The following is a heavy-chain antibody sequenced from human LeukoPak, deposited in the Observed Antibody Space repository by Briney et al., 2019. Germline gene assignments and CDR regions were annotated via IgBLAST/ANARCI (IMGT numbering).Heavy chain of an antibody. J-gene: IGHJ4*02. CDR3: ARNWAHLDY. Sequence: PGGSLRLSCAASGFTFSRYWMGWARQTPEKGLEWVANMKEDGNERYYLDSVKGRFTISRDNAKNSLYLQMNSLRVEDTGVYYCARNWAHLDYWGQGALVTVSS. CDR2: MKEDGNER. CDR1: GFTFSRYW. V-gene: IGHV3-7*01. D-gene: IGHD7-27*01.